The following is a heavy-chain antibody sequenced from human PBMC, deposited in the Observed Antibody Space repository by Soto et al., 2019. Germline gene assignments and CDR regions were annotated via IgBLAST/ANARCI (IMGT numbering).Heavy chain of an antibody. CDR1: GGTFGNSA. CDR2: IIPSFATG. CDR3: ARDHYLEWLPSRYYYYGMDV. V-gene: IGHV1-69*06. D-gene: IGHD3-3*01. Sequence: GASVKVSCKASGGTFGNSAISWVRQAPGQGLEWMGGIIPSFATGNSAPEFQGRLTITADKSTTTAYMELSSVTAADTAVYYCARDHYLEWLPSRYYYYGMDVWGQGTTVTVSS. J-gene: IGHJ6*02.